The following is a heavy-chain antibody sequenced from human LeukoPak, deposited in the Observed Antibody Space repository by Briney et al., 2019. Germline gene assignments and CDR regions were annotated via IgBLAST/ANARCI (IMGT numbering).Heavy chain of an antibody. Sequence: GGSLRLSCAASGFTFSSYEMNWVRQAPGKGLEWGSYISSSGSTIYYADSVKGRFTISRDNAENSLCLQMNSLRAEDTAVYYCARDGIAAAGPLGELTTYFDYWGQGTLVTVSS. V-gene: IGHV3-48*03. CDR1: GFTFSSYE. CDR3: ARDGIAAAGPLGELTTYFDY. D-gene: IGHD6-13*01. CDR2: ISSSGSTI. J-gene: IGHJ4*02.